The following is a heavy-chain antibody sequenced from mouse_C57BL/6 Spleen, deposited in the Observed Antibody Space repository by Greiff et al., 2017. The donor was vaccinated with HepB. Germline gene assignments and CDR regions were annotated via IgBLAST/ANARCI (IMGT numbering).Heavy chain of an antibody. V-gene: IGHV1-82*01. CDR3: ARSGYGQGDY. J-gene: IGHJ2*01. Sequence: VQLQQSGPELVKPGASVKISCKASGYAFSSSWMNWVKQRPGKGLEWIGRIYPGDGDTNYNGKFKGKATLTADKSSSTAYMQLSSLTSEDSAVYFCARSGYGQGDYWGQGTTLTVSS. CDR1: GYAFSSSW. CDR2: IYPGDGDT. D-gene: IGHD1-1*01.